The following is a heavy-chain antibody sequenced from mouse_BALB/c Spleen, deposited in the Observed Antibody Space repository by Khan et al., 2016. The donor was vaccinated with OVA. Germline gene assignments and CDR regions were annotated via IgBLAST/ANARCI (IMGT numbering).Heavy chain of an antibody. V-gene: IGHV1S135*01. D-gene: IGHD1-1*01. Sequence: VQLQQSGPELMKPGASVKISCKASGYSFTTYYIHWVKQSHGKSLEWIGYIDPFNDDTNYNQKFNGKATLTVDKSSSTAYMHLSSLTSEDSAVYYCARHGSISWFAYWGQGTLVTVSA. CDR3: ARHGSISWFAY. CDR2: IDPFNDDT. CDR1: GYSFTTYY. J-gene: IGHJ3*01.